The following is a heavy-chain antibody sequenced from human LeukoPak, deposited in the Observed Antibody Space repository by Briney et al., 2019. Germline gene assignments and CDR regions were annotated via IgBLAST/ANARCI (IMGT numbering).Heavy chain of an antibody. Sequence: GGSLRLSCAASGFTFSSYAMSWVRQAPGKGLEWVSTISGSGSTTYYADSVKGRFTISRDNSKNTLFLQMHSLRAEDTAVYYCAKGARISPDAFDIWGQGTMVTVSS. V-gene: IGHV3-23*01. J-gene: IGHJ3*02. CDR1: GFTFSSYA. D-gene: IGHD2/OR15-2a*01. CDR3: AKGARISPDAFDI. CDR2: ISGSGSTT.